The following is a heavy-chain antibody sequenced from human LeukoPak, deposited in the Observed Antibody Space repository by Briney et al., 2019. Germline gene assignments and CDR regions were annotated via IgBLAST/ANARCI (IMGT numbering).Heavy chain of an antibody. V-gene: IGHV4-30-2*01. D-gene: IGHD2-2*01. CDR1: GGPISSGGYS. CDR2: IYHRGST. J-gene: IGHJ4*02. Sequence: PSETLSLTCAVSGGPISSGGYSWSWIRQPPGKGLEWIGYIYHRGSTYYNPSLKSRVTIPVDRSKNQFSLKLSSVTAADTAVYYCARARSYCSSTSCDRESDYWGQGTLVTVSS. CDR3: ARARSYCSSTSCDRESDY.